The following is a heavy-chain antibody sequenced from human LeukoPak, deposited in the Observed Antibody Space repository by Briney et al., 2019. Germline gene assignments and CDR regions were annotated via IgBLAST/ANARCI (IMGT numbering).Heavy chain of an antibody. V-gene: IGHV1-69*06. CDR1: GYTLTELS. D-gene: IGHD4-17*01. CDR3: ARDLTRINGDYDEGSDYYYYYMDV. Sequence: GASVKVSCKVSGYTLTELSMHWVRQAPGKGLEWMGGIIPIFGTANYAQRFQGRVTITADKSTSTAYMELSSLRSEDTAVYYCARDLTRINGDYDEGSDYYYYYMDVWGKGTTVTVSS. CDR2: IIPIFGTA. J-gene: IGHJ6*03.